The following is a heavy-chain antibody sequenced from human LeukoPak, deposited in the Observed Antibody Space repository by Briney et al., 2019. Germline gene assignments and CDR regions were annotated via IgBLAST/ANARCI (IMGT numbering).Heavy chain of an antibody. J-gene: IGHJ4*02. Sequence: SETLSLTCTVSGGSISSSSYYWSWIRQPPGKGLEWIGYIYYSGSTNYNPSLKSRVTISVDTSKNQFSLKLSSVTAADAAVYYCARSKDILTGYCFDYWGQGTLVTVSS. D-gene: IGHD3-9*01. CDR3: ARSKDILTGYCFDY. CDR1: GGSISSSSYY. V-gene: IGHV4-61*01. CDR2: IYYSGST.